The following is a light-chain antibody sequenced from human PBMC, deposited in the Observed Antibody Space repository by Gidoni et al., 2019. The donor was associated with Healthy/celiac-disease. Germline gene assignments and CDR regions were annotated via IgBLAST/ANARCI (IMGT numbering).Light chain of an antibody. J-gene: IGKJ2*01. CDR2: AAS. Sequence: DIQMTQSPSSLSASVGDRLTITCRASQSISSYLNWYQQKPGKAPKLLIYAASSLQSGVPSRFSGSGSGTDFTLTISSLQPEDFATYYCQQSYSTPYTFGQETKLEIK. V-gene: IGKV1-39*01. CDR3: QQSYSTPYT. CDR1: QSISSY.